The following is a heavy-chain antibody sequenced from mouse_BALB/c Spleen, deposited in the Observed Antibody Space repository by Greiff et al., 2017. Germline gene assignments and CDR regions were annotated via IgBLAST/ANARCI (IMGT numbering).Heavy chain of an antibody. V-gene: IGHV5-9-3*01. CDR3: ARTYDYDGPPFDY. CDR2: ISSGGSYT. J-gene: IGHJ2*01. D-gene: IGHD2-4*01. CDR1: GFTFSSYA. Sequence: EVQGVESGGGLVKPGGSLKLSCAASGFTFSSYAMSWVRQTPEKRLEWVATISSGGSYTYYPDSVKGRFTISRDNAKNTLYLQMSSLRSEDTAMYYCARTYDYDGPPFDYWGQGTTLTVSS.